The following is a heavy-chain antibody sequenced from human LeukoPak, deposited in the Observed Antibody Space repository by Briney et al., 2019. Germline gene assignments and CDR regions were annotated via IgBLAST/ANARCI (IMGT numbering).Heavy chain of an antibody. CDR3: AKDTLAYCGGDCYWFDY. Sequence: PGGSLRLSCAASGCTFSSYGMHWVRQAPGKGLEWVAVISYDGSNKYYADSVKGRFTISRDNSKNTLYLQMNSLRAEDTAVYYCAKDTLAYCGGDCYWFDYWGQGTLVTVSS. CDR2: ISYDGSNK. J-gene: IGHJ4*02. V-gene: IGHV3-30*18. D-gene: IGHD2-21*02. CDR1: GCTFSSYG.